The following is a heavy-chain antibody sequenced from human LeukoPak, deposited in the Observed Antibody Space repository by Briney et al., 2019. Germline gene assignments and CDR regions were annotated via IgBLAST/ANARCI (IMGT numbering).Heavy chain of an antibody. Sequence: GGSLRLSCAASGFTFSSYGMHWVRQAPGKGLEWVAVISYDGSHKYYAESVMGRFTISRDNSKNTVYLQMNSLRAEDTAMYYCARAYSGSYDRLDYWGQGTLVTVSS. D-gene: IGHD1-26*01. V-gene: IGHV3-30*03. CDR2: ISYDGSHK. CDR1: GFTFSSYG. CDR3: ARAYSGSYDRLDY. J-gene: IGHJ4*02.